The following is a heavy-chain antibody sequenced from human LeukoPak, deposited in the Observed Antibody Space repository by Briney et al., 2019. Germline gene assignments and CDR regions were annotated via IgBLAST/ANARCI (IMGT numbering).Heavy chain of an antibody. V-gene: IGHV4-4*07. D-gene: IGHD5-18*01. CDR3: ARADTAYSSYYYYYYMDV. CDR1: GGSISSYY. CDR2: IYTSGST. Sequence: PSETLSLTCTVAGGSISSYYWSWIRQPAGKGLEWIGRIYTSGSTNYNPSLKSRVTMSVDTSKNQFSLKLSSVTAADTAVYYCARADTAYSSYYYYYYMDVWGKGTTVTVSS. J-gene: IGHJ6*03.